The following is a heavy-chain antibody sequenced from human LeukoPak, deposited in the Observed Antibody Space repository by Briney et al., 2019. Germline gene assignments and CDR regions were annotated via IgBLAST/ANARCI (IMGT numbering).Heavy chain of an antibody. CDR3: AATEDIVATISGYYFDY. D-gene: IGHD5-12*01. CDR1: GYTFTSYD. Sequence: ASVKVSCKASGYTFTSYDINWVRQATGQGLEWMGWMNPNSGNTGYAQKFQGRVTMTRNTSISTAYMELSSLRSEDTAVYYCAATEDIVATISGYYFDYWGQGTLVTVSS. CDR2: MNPNSGNT. J-gene: IGHJ4*02. V-gene: IGHV1-8*01.